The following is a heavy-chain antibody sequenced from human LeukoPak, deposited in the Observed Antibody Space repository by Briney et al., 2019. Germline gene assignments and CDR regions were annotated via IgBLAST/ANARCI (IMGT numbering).Heavy chain of an antibody. J-gene: IGHJ4*02. CDR1: GFTFSSYA. CDR3: ARDRAYYYDSSGYYYFDH. Sequence: GGSLRLSCAASGFTFSSYAMHWVRQAPGKGLEWVSYISFSGSPTQYADSVKGRFTISRDNAKNSLYLQMNSLRDEDTAVYYCARDRAYYYDSSGYYYFDHWGQGTLVTVSS. D-gene: IGHD3-22*01. V-gene: IGHV3-48*02. CDR2: ISFSGSPT.